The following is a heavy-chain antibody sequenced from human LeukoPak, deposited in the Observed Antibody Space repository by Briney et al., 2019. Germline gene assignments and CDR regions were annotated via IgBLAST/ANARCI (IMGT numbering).Heavy chain of an antibody. CDR1: GGSISSGSYY. CDR2: IYYSGST. CDR3: ARPKTSGSWEYYFDY. J-gene: IGHJ4*02. Sequence: SETLSLTCTVSGGSISSGSYYWGWIRQPPGKGLEWIGSIYYSGSTYYNPSLKSRVTISVDTSKNQFSLKLSSVTAADTAVYYCARPKTSGSWEYYFDYWGQGTLVTVSS. D-gene: IGHD1-26*01. V-gene: IGHV4-39*01.